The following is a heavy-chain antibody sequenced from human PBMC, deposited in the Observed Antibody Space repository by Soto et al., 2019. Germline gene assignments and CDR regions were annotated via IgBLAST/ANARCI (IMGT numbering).Heavy chain of an antibody. CDR3: ARVTGGDPIPYYDFWSGPSQKSYENWFDP. CDR2: INSDGSST. Sequence: GGSLRLSCAASGFTFSSYWMHWVRQAPGKGLVWVSRINSDGSSTSYADSVKGRFTISRDNAKNTLYLQMNSLRAEDTAVYYCARVTGGDPIPYYDFWSGPSQKSYENWFDPWGQGTLVTVSS. J-gene: IGHJ5*02. V-gene: IGHV3-74*01. CDR1: GFTFSSYW. D-gene: IGHD3-3*01.